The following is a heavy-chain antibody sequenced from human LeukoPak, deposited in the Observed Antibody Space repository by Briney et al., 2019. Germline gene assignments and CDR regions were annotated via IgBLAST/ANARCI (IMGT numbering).Heavy chain of an antibody. CDR3: AREEVDTAMMGAFDI. V-gene: IGHV3-30-3*01. J-gene: IGHJ3*02. CDR2: ISYDGSNK. D-gene: IGHD5-18*01. CDR1: GFTFSSYA. Sequence: GRSLRLSCAASGFTFSSYAMHWVRQAPGKGLEWVAVISYDGSNKYYADSVKGRFTISRDNSKNTLYLQMNSLRAEDTAVYYCAREEVDTAMMGAFDIWGQGTMVTVSS.